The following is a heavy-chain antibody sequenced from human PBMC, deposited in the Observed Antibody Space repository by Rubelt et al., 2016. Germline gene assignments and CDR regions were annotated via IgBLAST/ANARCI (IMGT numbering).Heavy chain of an antibody. CDR2: IYYSGST. Sequence: GYIYYSGSTNYNPSLKSRVTISVDTSKNQFSLKLSSVTAADTAVYYCARGRRWLQPAGYFDYWGQGTLVTVSS. D-gene: IGHD5-24*01. J-gene: IGHJ4*02. V-gene: IGHV4-59*12. CDR3: ARGRRWLQPAGYFDY.